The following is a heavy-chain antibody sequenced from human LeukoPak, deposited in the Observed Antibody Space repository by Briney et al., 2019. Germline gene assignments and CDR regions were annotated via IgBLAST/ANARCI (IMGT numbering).Heavy chain of an antibody. V-gene: IGHV3-9*01. J-gene: IGHJ6*02. CDR1: GFTFDDYA. D-gene: IGHD1-26*01. CDR2: ISWNSGSI. Sequence: GGSLRLPCAASGFTFDDYAMHWVRQAPGKGLEWVSGISWNSGSIGYADSVKGRFTISRDNAKNSLYLQMNSLRAEDTALYYCAKDIGGTTNYYYYYNGMDVWGQGTTVTVSS. CDR3: AKDIGGTTNYYYYYNGMDV.